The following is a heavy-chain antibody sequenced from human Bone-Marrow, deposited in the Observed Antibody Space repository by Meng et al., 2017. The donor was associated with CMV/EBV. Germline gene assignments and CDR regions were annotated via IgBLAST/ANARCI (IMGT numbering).Heavy chain of an antibody. CDR3: AKDRGTSAGFDS. V-gene: IGHV3-23*01. CDR2: ISSSGGSS. CDR1: GFTFSSYA. Sequence: GESLKISCAASGFTFSSYAMSWVRQAPGKGLEWVSAISSSGGSSYYADSVKGRFTISRDNSKNTLYLQMNSLRAEDTAVYHCAKDRGTSAGFDSWGQGTLVTVSS. J-gene: IGHJ4*02. D-gene: IGHD4-23*01.